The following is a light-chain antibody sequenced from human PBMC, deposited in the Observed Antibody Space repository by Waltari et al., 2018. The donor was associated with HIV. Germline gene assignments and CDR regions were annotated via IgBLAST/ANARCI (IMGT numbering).Light chain of an antibody. V-gene: IGLV1-44*01. CDR1: GSYIGSHP. J-gene: IGLJ1*01. CDR3: ATWDDTLVTLV. Sequence: HSVLPQPPSASGTSGQQVIISGSANGSYIGSHPLPWYQHLPGATPNLVIYNNDQRPSGVPDRFSGSKSATSASLAITGVQSGDEGDYYCATWDDTLVTLVFGSGTRVVV. CDR2: NND.